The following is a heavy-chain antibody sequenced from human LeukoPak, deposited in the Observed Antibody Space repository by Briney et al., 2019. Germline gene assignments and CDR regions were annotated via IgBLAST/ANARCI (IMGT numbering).Heavy chain of an antibody. J-gene: IGHJ4*02. V-gene: IGHV4-59*08. CDR1: GGSISSYF. CDR3: ARCDPYYFDS. D-gene: IGHD2-21*02. Sequence: LSETLSLTCTVSGGSISSYFWSWIRQPPGKGLEWIGHISYIGNTNYNTSLKSRLTMSIDTSKKQFSLKLSAVTAADTAVYYCARCDPYYFDSWGQGTLVTVSS. CDR2: ISYIGNT.